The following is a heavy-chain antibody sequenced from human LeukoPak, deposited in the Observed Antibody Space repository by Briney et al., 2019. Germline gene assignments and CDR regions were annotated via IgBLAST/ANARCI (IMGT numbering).Heavy chain of an antibody. J-gene: IGHJ3*02. Sequence: ASVKVSCKASGYTFTSYDISWVRQAPGQGLEWMGGIIPIFGTANYAQKFQGRVTITTDESTSTAYMELSSLRSEDTAVYYCARSHDRPDDRDAFDIWGQGTMVTVSS. CDR3: ARSHDRPDDRDAFDI. CDR2: IIPIFGTA. CDR1: GYTFTSYD. D-gene: IGHD3-22*01. V-gene: IGHV1-69*05.